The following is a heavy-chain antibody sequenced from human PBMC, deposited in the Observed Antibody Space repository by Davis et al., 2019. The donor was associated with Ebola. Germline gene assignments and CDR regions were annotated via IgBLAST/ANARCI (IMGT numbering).Heavy chain of an antibody. CDR3: ARDAPGTVSNDY. Sequence: PGGSLRLSCAASGFTFSEAWMSWVRQAPGKGLEFVSHIGAGGGAISYADSVRGRFTISRDNAKNSSYLQMNSLRAEDTATYYCARDAPGTVSNDYWGQGTLVTVSS. CDR2: IGAGGGAI. V-gene: IGHV3-11*04. D-gene: IGHD3/OR15-3a*01. CDR1: GFTFSEAW. J-gene: IGHJ4*02.